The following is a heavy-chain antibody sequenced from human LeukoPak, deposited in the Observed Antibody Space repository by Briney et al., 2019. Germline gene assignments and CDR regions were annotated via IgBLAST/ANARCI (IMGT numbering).Heavy chain of an antibody. V-gene: IGHV3-33*01. CDR3: ARGPPFDY. J-gene: IGHJ4*02. CDR2: IWYDGSNK. CDR1: GFTFSSYG. Sequence: GRSLRLSCAASGFTFSSYGMHWVRQAPGKGLEWVAVIWYDGSNKYYADSVKGRFTISRNNSKNTLYLQMNSLRAEDTAVYYSARGPPFDYWGQGTLVTVSS.